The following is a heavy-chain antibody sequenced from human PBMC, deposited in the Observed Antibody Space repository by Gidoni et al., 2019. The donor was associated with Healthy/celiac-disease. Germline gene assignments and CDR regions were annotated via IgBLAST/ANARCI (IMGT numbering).Heavy chain of an antibody. CDR1: GFPFDDYT. Sequence: EVQLVESGGVVVQPGGSLRLSCAASGFPFDDYTMHWVRQAPGKGLEWVSLISWDGGSTYYADSVKGRFTISRDNSKNSLYLQMNSLRTEDTALYYCAKEMGSSVAGTRYFDYWGQGTLVTVSS. J-gene: IGHJ4*02. V-gene: IGHV3-43*01. CDR2: ISWDGGST. CDR3: AKEMGSSVAGTRYFDY. D-gene: IGHD6-19*01.